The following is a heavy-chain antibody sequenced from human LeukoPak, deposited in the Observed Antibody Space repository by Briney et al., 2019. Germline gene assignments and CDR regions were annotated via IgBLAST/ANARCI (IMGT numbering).Heavy chain of an antibody. V-gene: IGHV4-34*01. Sequence: PSETLSLTCAVYGGSFSGYYWSWFRQPPGKGLEWIGEINHSGSTNYNPSLKSRVTISVDTSKNQSSLKLSSVTAADTAVYYCARVGDYYGSGSYYNFDYWGQGTLVTVSS. J-gene: IGHJ4*02. CDR2: INHSGST. CDR1: GGSFSGYY. D-gene: IGHD3-10*01. CDR3: ARVGDYYGSGSYYNFDY.